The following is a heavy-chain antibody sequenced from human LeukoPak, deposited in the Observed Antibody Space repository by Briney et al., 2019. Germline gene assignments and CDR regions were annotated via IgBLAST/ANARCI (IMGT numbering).Heavy chain of an antibody. D-gene: IGHD1-14*01. Sequence: PSETLSLTCTVSGDSISSSGYYWGWIRQPPGKGLEWIGSIYYSGSTYYNPSLKSRVTISVDTSKNQFSLNLSSVTAADTSVYYCARQSVQWGQGTVDYWGQGTLVTVSS. V-gene: IGHV4-39*01. CDR1: GDSISSSGYY. CDR2: IYYSGST. CDR3: ARQSVQWGQGTVDY. J-gene: IGHJ4*02.